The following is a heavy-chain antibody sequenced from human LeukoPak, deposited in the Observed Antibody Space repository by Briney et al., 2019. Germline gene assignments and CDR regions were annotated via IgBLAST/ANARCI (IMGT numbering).Heavy chain of an antibody. CDR1: GGSFSGYY. D-gene: IGHD1-26*01. CDR3: ARISWWGSYSGDY. Sequence: SETLSLTCAVYGGSFSGYYWSWIRQPPGKGLEWIGEINHSGSTNYNPSLKSRVTISVDTSKNQFSLKLSSVTAADTAVYYCARISWWGSYSGDYWGQGTLVTVSS. V-gene: IGHV4-34*01. CDR2: INHSGST. J-gene: IGHJ4*02.